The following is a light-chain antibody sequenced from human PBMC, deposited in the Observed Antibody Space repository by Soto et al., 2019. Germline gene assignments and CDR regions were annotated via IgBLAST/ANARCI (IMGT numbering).Light chain of an antibody. CDR2: KAS. Sequence: DIQMTQSPSTLSASVGDRVTITCRASQSISSWLAWYQQKPGKAPKLLISKASSLESGVPSRFSGRGSGTEFTLTISSLQPDDFATYYCQQYNSYPWTFGQGTKVEIK. CDR1: QSISSW. CDR3: QQYNSYPWT. V-gene: IGKV1-5*03. J-gene: IGKJ1*01.